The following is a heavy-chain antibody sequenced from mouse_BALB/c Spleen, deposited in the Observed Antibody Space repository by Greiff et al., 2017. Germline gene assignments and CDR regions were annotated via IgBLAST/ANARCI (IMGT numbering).Heavy chain of an antibody. D-gene: IGHD2-3*01. CDR3: ARGVYDGLLGDY. J-gene: IGHJ4*01. CDR2: ISSGGST. CDR1: GFTFSSYA. Sequence: EVQRVESGGGLVKPGGSLKLSCAASGFTFSSYAMSWVRQTPEKRLEWVASISSGGSTYYPDSVKGRFTISRDNARNILYLQMSSLRSEDTAMYYCARGVYDGLLGDYWGQGTLVTVSS. V-gene: IGHV5-6-5*01.